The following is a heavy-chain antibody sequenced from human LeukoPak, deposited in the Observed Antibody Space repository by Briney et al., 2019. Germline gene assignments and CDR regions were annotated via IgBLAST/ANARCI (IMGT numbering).Heavy chain of an antibody. CDR1: GGSISSYY. Sequence: SETLSLTCTVSGGSISSYYWSWIRQPPGKGLEWIGYIYYSGSTNYNPSLKSRVTISVDTSKNQFSLKLSSMTAADTAVYYCARHMSYYDYVWGSYAGSYFDYWGQGTLVTVSS. CDR3: ARHMSYYDYVWGSYAGSYFDY. J-gene: IGHJ4*02. V-gene: IGHV4-59*08. CDR2: IYYSGST. D-gene: IGHD3-16*01.